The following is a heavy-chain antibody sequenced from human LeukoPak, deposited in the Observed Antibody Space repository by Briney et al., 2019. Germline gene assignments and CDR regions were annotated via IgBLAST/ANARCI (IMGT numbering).Heavy chain of an antibody. Sequence: GGSLRLSCAASGFTFSSYGMNWVRQAPGKGLEWVSYISGSGNTMYYADSVKGRFTISRDNAKNSLYLQMNSLRDEDTAVYYCARDSSSWYYWGQGTPVTVSS. CDR3: ARDSSSWYY. CDR2: ISGSGNTM. J-gene: IGHJ4*02. V-gene: IGHV3-48*02. D-gene: IGHD6-13*01. CDR1: GFTFSSYG.